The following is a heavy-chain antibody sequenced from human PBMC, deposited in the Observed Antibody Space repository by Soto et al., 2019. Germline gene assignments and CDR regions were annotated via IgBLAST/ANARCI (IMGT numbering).Heavy chain of an antibody. CDR2: ISSSSSYT. J-gene: IGHJ4*02. V-gene: IGHV3-11*06. Sequence: GSLRLSCAASGFTFSDYYMSWIRQAPGKGLEWVSYISSSSSYTNYADSVKGRFTISRDNAKNSLYLQMNSLRAEDTAVYYCARDYYGSGSYYDYWGQGTLVTVSS. D-gene: IGHD3-10*01. CDR3: ARDYYGSGSYYDY. CDR1: GFTFSDYY.